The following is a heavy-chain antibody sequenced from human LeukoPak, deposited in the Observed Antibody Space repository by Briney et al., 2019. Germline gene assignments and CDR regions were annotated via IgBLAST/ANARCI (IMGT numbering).Heavy chain of an antibody. Sequence: SETLSLTCSVSGGSNRSYYGSWSRQPPGKGLEWIGYIYYSGSTNYNPSLKSRVTISVDTSKNQFSLKLSSVTAADTAVYYCARLAVAGSLIDYWGQGTPVTVSS. J-gene: IGHJ4*02. D-gene: IGHD6-19*01. CDR1: GGSNRSYY. CDR2: IYYSGST. CDR3: ARLAVAGSLIDY. V-gene: IGHV4-59*08.